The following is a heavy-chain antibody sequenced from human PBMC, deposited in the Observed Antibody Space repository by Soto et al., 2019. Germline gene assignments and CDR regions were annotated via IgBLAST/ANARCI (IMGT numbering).Heavy chain of an antibody. Sequence: ASVKVSCKASGYTFTSYGISWVRQAPGQGLEWMGWISAYNGNTNYAQKLQGRVTMTTDTSTSTAYMELRSLRSDDTAVYYCARDPQNWNDGYNWLDPWGQGTLVTVSS. J-gene: IGHJ5*02. D-gene: IGHD1-1*01. CDR2: ISAYNGNT. V-gene: IGHV1-18*01. CDR3: ARDPQNWNDGYNWLDP. CDR1: GYTFTSYG.